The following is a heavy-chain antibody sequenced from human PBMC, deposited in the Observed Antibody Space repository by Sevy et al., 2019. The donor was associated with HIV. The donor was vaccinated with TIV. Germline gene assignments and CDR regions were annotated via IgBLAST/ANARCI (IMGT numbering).Heavy chain of an antibody. V-gene: IGHV1-18*01. J-gene: IGHJ1*01. CDR1: GYPFTSFG. Sequence: ASVKVSCKGSGYPFTSFGISWVRQAPGQGLEWMGWINTKNGNANYAQKYQGRVTMTRDTSTSTAYMELRSLRSDDTAVYYWSKDRGYCSGGSSYIQVWGQGTLVTVSS. CDR3: SKDRGYCSGGSSYIQV. D-gene: IGHD2-15*01. CDR2: INTKNGNA.